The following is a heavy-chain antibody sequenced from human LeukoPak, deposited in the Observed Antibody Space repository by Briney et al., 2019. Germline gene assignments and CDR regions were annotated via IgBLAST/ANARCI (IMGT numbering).Heavy chain of an antibody. CDR3: AKVGTGDHFRALDY. V-gene: IGHV3-23*01. Sequence: PGGSLRLSCAASGFTFSSYAMSWVRQAPAKGLEWVSAISDGGGTTYYADSVRGRFTISRDYSKNTLFLQMNSLRADDTAVYYCAKVGTGDHFRALDYWGQGTLVTVSS. CDR1: GFTFSSYA. CDR2: ISDGGGTT. D-gene: IGHD1-14*01. J-gene: IGHJ4*02.